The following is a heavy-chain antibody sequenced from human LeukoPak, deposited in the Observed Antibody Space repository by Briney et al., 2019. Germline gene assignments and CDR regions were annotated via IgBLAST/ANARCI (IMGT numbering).Heavy chain of an antibody. CDR1: GFTFSSYG. CDR2: ISYDGSNK. V-gene: IGHV3-30*18. D-gene: IGHD5-24*01. CDR3: AKASGQLKTGGQIDY. Sequence: PGGSLRLSCAASGFTFSSYGMHWVRQAPGKGLEWVAVISYDGSNKYYADSVKGRFTISRDNSKNTLYLQMNSLRADDTAVYYCAKASGQLKTGGQIDYWGQGTLVTVSA. J-gene: IGHJ4*02.